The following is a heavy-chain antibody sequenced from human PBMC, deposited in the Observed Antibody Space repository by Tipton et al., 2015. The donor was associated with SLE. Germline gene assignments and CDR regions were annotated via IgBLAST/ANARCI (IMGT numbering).Heavy chain of an antibody. CDR2: INHSGST. D-gene: IGHD2-15*01. V-gene: IGHV4-34*01. CDR3: ARERDCSGGSCYPFDY. J-gene: IGHJ4*02. CDR1: GGSISSYY. Sequence: LRLSCTVSGGSISSYYWSWIRQPPGKGLEWIGEINHSGSTNYNPSLKSRVTISVDTSKNQFSLKLSSVTAADTAVYYCARERDCSGGSCYPFDYWGQGTLVTVSS.